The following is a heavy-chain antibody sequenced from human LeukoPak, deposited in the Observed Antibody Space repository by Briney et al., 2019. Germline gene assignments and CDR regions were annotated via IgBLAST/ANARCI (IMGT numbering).Heavy chain of an antibody. J-gene: IGHJ4*02. D-gene: IGHD5-24*01. CDR1: GFTFSNAW. Sequence: SGGSLRLSCAASGFTFSNAWMSWVRQAPGKGQEWVGRIKSKTDGGTTDYAAPVKGRFTISRDDSKNTLYLQMNSLKTEDTAVYYCSRKIGDGYNYWGQGTLVTISS. CDR2: IKSKTDGGTT. CDR3: SRKIGDGYNY. V-gene: IGHV3-15*01.